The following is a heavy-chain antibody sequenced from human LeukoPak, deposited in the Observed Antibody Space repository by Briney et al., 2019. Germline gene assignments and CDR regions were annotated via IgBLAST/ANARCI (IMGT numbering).Heavy chain of an antibody. CDR1: GFTFSTYE. J-gene: IGHJ3*02. D-gene: IGHD3-22*01. Sequence: GGSLRLSCAASGFTFSTYEMTWVRQSPGKGLEWVAVISYDGSNKYYADSVKGRFTISRDNSKNTLYLQMNSLRAEDTAVYYCASMIVVVIDAFDIWGQGTMVTVSS. CDR3: ASMIVVVIDAFDI. V-gene: IGHV3-30*04. CDR2: ISYDGSNK.